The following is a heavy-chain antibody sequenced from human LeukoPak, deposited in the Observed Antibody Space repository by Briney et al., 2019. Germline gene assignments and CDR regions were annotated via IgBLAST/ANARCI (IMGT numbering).Heavy chain of an antibody. CDR1: GGSISSYY. V-gene: IGHV4-59*01. CDR3: ARTSGSYSGDAFDI. D-gene: IGHD1-26*01. CDR2: IYYIGST. Sequence: SETLSLTCTVSGGSISSYYWSWIRQPPGKGLEWIGYIYYIGSTNYNPSLKSRVTISVDTSKNQFSLKLSSVTAADTAVYYCARTSGSYSGDAFDIWGQGTMVTVSS. J-gene: IGHJ3*02.